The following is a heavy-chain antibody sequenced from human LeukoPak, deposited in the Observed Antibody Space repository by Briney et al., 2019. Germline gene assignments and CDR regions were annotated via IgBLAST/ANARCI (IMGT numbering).Heavy chain of an antibody. CDR1: GFTFSSYG. V-gene: IGHV3-30*18. CDR3: AKGGDYGDESLHYYYYYMDV. D-gene: IGHD4-17*01. Sequence: PGGSLRLSCAASGFTFSSYGMHWVRQAPGKGLEWVAVISYDGSNKYYADSVKGRFTISRDNSKNTLYLQMNSLRAEDTAVYYCAKGGDYGDESLHYYYYYMDVWGKGTTVTVSS. J-gene: IGHJ6*03. CDR2: ISYDGSNK.